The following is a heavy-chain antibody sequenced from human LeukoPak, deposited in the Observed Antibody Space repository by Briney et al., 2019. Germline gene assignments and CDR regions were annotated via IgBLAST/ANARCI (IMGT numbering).Heavy chain of an antibody. CDR2: INPNSGGT. Sequence: ATVKVSCKASGYTFTGYYMHWVRQAPGQGLEWMGWINPNSGGTNYAQKFQGRVTMTRDTSISTAYMELSRLRSDDTAVYYCARDWEGLGEYWYFDLWGRGTLVTVSS. D-gene: IGHD1-26*01. V-gene: IGHV1-2*02. CDR1: GYTFTGYY. CDR3: ARDWEGLGEYWYFDL. J-gene: IGHJ2*01.